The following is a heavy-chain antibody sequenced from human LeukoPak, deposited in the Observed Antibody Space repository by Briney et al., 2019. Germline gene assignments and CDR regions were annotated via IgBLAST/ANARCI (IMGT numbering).Heavy chain of an antibody. CDR3: ARGGEDIVVVPAPAAFDI. Sequence: ASVKVSCKASGGTFSSYAISWVRQAPGQGLEWMGGIIPIFGTANYAQKFQGRVTITADESTSTAYMEPSSLRSEDTAVYYCARGGEDIVVVPAPAAFDIWGQGTMVTVSS. D-gene: IGHD2-2*01. CDR1: GGTFSSYA. V-gene: IGHV1-69*13. CDR2: IIPIFGTA. J-gene: IGHJ3*02.